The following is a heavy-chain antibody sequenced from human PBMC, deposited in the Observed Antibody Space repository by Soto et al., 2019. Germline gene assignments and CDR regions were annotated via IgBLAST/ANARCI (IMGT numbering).Heavy chain of an antibody. J-gene: IGHJ6*02. CDR2: IYDSRTT. D-gene: IGHD3-3*01. CDR3: ARGFLEWLSHPYYGMDV. V-gene: IGHV4-31*03. CDR1: GGSISSGGYY. Sequence: QVLLQESGPGLVKPSQTLSLTCTVSGGSISSGGYYWSWIRQHPGKGLDWVGYIYDSRTTYYNPSLKSRVSISEDTSKNQFSLNLSSVTAADTAVYYCARGFLEWLSHPYYGMDVWGQGTTVTVSS.